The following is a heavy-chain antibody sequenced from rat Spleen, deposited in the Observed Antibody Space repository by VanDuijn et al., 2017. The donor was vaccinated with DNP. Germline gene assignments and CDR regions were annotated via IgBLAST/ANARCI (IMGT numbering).Heavy chain of an antibody. CDR1: GFTFSDYY. D-gene: IGHD1-12*02. Sequence: EVQLVESGGGLVQPGRSLKLSCAASGFTFSDYYMAWVRQAPKKGLEWVASISYEGSSTYYGDSVKGRFTISRDNAKSTLYLQMNSLRYEDTATYYCTRGQMVLITHYYVMDAWGQGASVTVSS. CDR3: TRGQMVLITHYYVMDA. V-gene: IGHV5-22*01. J-gene: IGHJ4*01. CDR2: ISYEGSST.